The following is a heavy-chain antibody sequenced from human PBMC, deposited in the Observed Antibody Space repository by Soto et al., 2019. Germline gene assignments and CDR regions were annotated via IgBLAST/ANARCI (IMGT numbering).Heavy chain of an antibody. V-gene: IGHV3-23*01. D-gene: IGHD3-9*01. CDR3: AKVVADDILTGYPTTNYYFDY. Sequence: EVQLLESGGGLVQPGGSLRLSCAASGFTFSSYAMSWVRQAPGKGLEWVSAISGSGGSTYYADSVKGGFTISRDNSKNTLYLQMNSLRAEDTAVYYCAKVVADDILTGYPTTNYYFDYWGQGTLVTVSS. CDR1: GFTFSSYA. J-gene: IGHJ4*02. CDR2: ISGSGGST.